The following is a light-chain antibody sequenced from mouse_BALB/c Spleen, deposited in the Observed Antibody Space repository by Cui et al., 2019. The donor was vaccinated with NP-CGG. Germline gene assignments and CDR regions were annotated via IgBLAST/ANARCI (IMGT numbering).Light chain of an antibody. CDR2: GTN. Sequence: QAVVTHESALTTSPGETVTLTCRSSTGAVTSSNYANWVQEKPDHLFTGLIGGTNNRTPGVPARFSGSLIGDKAALTITGAQTEDEAIYFCALWYSNHWVFGGGTKLTFL. J-gene: IGLJ1*01. CDR1: TGAVTSSNY. CDR3: ALWYSNHWV. V-gene: IGLV1*01.